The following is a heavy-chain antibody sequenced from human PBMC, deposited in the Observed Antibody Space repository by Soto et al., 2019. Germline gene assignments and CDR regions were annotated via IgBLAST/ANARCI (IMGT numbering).Heavy chain of an antibody. CDR3: ARGGYPSIDC. D-gene: IGHD5-12*01. Sequence: SETLSLTYAVSGDSISSSKWWIWVLQPPGKGLEWIGYFFYSGSTNYNPSLKSRVTISVDTSKNQFSLKLHCVTATDTAVYYCARGGYPSIDCWGRGTLVIVSS. J-gene: IGHJ4*02. CDR2: FFYSGST. CDR1: GDSISSSKW. V-gene: IGHV4-4*02.